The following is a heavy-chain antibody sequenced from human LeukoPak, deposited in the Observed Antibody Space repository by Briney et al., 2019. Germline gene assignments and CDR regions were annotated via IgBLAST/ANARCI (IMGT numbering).Heavy chain of an antibody. CDR3: AKDWGYTTMVSYYFDY. J-gene: IGHJ4*02. CDR1: GFTFSGYG. Sequence: GGSLRLSCAASGFTFSGYGMHWVRRAPDKGLEGVAVIWYDGNNKFYAESVKGRLTISRDNSKNTLYLQMNSLRAEDTAVYYCAKDWGYTTMVSYYFDYWGQGALVTVSS. D-gene: IGHD5-18*01. V-gene: IGHV3-33*06. CDR2: IWYDGNNK.